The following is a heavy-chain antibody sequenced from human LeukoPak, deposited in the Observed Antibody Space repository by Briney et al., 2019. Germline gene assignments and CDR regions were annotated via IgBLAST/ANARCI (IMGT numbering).Heavy chain of an antibody. Sequence: GASVKVSSKASGYSFTNYGISWVRQAPGQGLEWMGWISGYNVNTNNAQNLQGRVTMTTDTSTSTDYMELRSLRSDDTAVYYCARGRGGRTKQWLVRGNWFDPWGQGNVVTVSS. CDR1: GYSFTNYG. J-gene: IGHJ5*02. CDR3: ARGRGGRTKQWLVRGNWFDP. CDR2: ISGYNVNT. D-gene: IGHD6-19*01. V-gene: IGHV1-18*01.